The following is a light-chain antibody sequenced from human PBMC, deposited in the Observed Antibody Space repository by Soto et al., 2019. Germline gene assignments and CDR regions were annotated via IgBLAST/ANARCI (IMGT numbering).Light chain of an antibody. J-gene: IGKJ3*01. CDR2: GAS. V-gene: IGKV3-15*01. CDR3: QQYNNWPFT. CDR1: QSVSSN. Sequence: EIVMTQSPATLSVSPGERATLSCRASQSVSSNLAWYQQKPGQAPRLLIYGASTRATGIPARFSGSWSGTEFTLTLSSLQSEDFAVYYFQQYNNWPFTFGPGTKVDIK.